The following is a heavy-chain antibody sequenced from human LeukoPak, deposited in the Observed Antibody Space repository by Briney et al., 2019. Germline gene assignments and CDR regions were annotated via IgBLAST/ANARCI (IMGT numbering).Heavy chain of an antibody. CDR3: ARHLVGATTSNY. Sequence: PGGSLRLSCAASGFTFSSYSMNWVRQAPGKGLEWVSSISSSSRYIYYADSVKGRFTISRDNAKNSLYLQMNSLRAEDTAVYYCARHLVGATTSNYWGQGTLVTVSS. D-gene: IGHD1-26*01. CDR2: ISSSSRYI. V-gene: IGHV3-21*01. J-gene: IGHJ4*02. CDR1: GFTFSSYS.